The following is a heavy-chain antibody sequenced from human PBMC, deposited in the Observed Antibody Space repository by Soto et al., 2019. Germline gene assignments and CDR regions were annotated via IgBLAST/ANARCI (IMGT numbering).Heavy chain of an antibody. Sequence: PGGSLRLSCAASGFTFSSYGMHWVRQAPGKGLEWVAVISYDGSNKYYADSVKGRFTISRDNSKNTLYLQMNSLRAEDTAVYYCAKEQPGIAAAVRYYYGMDVWGQGTTVTVSS. CDR3: AKEQPGIAAAVRYYYGMDV. J-gene: IGHJ6*02. V-gene: IGHV3-30*18. CDR2: ISYDGSNK. D-gene: IGHD6-13*01. CDR1: GFTFSSYG.